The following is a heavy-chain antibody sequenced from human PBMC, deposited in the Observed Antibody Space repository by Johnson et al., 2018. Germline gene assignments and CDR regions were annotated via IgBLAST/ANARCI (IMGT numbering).Heavy chain of an antibody. CDR1: GFNFRAYG. Sequence: VQLVQSGGGVVQPGRSLRLSCAASGFNFRAYGMNWVRQAPGKGLQWVALISYDESETFYSDSVKGRFTVSRDNSKDTLYLQMNSLGVEDTAGYYCAKDYYDSSGSHPFDTWGQGTMVTVSS. CDR3: AKDYYDSSGSHPFDT. J-gene: IGHJ3*02. CDR2: ISYDESET. V-gene: IGHV3-30*18. D-gene: IGHD3-22*01.